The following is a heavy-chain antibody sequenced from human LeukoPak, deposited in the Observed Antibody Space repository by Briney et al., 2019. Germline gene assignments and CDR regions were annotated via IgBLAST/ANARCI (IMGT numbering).Heavy chain of an antibody. J-gene: IGHJ5*02. V-gene: IGHV6-1*01. CDR2: TYYRSKWYN. CDR1: GDSVSSNSAA. Sequence: SQTLSLTCAISGDSVSSNSAAWNWIRQSPSRGLEWLGRTYYRSKWYNDYAVSVKSRITINPDTSKNQFSLQLNSVTPEDTAVYYCAREARIAMAAPNWFDPWGQGTLVTVSS. CDR3: AREARIAMAAPNWFDP. D-gene: IGHD6-19*01.